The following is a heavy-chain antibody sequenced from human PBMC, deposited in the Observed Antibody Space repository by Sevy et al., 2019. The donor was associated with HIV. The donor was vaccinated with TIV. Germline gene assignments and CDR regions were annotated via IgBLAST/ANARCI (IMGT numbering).Heavy chain of an antibody. CDR2: IIPIFGTA. J-gene: IGHJ6*03. CDR3: ARDRGGSYYPEHYYYYYMDV. D-gene: IGHD1-26*01. V-gene: IGHV1-69*13. CDR1: GGTFSSYA. Sequence: ASVKVSCKASGGTFSSYAISWVRQAPGQGLEWMGRIIPIFGTANYAQKFQGRVTITADESTSTAYMELSSLRSEDTAVYYCARDRGGSYYPEHYYYYYMDVWGKGTTVTVSS.